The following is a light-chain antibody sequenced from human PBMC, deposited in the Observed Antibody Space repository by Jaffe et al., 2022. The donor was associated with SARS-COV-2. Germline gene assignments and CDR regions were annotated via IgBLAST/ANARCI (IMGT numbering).Light chain of an antibody. CDR2: STD. CDR3: AAWDDGRPGSVV. Sequence: QSVLTQPPSASGTPGQRVTISCSGSNSNIGSNTVTWYQHLPGAAPKLLMYSTDQRPSGVPDRFSGSKSGTSASLAISGLQFEDEADYYCAAWDDGRPGSVVFGGGTKLTVL. J-gene: IGLJ3*02. V-gene: IGLV1-44*01. CDR1: NSNIGSNT.